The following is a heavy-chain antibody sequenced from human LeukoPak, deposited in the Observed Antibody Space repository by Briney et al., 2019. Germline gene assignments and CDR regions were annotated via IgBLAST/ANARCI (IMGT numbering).Heavy chain of an antibody. CDR1: GGSISSYY. D-gene: IGHD4-17*01. CDR2: IYHSGST. J-gene: IGHJ5*02. Sequence: PSETLSLTCTVSGGSISSYYWSWIRQPPGKGLEWIGEIYHSGSTNYNPSLKSRVTISVDKSKNQFSLKLSSVTAADTAVYYCARSTVTSRWFDPWGQGTLVTVSS. CDR3: ARSTVTSRWFDP. V-gene: IGHV4-59*12.